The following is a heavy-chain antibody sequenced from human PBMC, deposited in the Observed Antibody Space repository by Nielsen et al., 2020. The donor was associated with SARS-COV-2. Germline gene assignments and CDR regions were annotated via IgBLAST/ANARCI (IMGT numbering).Heavy chain of an antibody. J-gene: IGHJ4*02. CDR2: INSDGSDS. CDR1: GFTFSGYW. Sequence: GESLKISCAASGFTFSGYWMHWVRQAPGKGLVWVSRINSDGSDSVYAEFLKGRITISRDNAKNTLYLQMNSLRDEDTAVYYCGRGDILTGYIDYWGQGSLVIVSS. V-gene: IGHV3-74*01. CDR3: GRGDILTGYIDY. D-gene: IGHD3-9*01.